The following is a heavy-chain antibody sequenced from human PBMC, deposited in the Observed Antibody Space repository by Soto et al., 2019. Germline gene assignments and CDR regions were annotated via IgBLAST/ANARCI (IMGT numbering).Heavy chain of an antibody. CDR3: ARGGHSGVFDP. J-gene: IGHJ5*02. CDR2: IGTAGDT. D-gene: IGHD6-13*01. CDR1: VFTFISYD. Sequence: GGSLRLSCASSVFTFISYDMHWVRQATGKGLEWVSAIGTAGDTYYPGSVKGRFTISRENAKNSLYLQMNSLRAGDTAVYYCARGGHSGVFDPWGQGTLVTVSS. V-gene: IGHV3-13*01.